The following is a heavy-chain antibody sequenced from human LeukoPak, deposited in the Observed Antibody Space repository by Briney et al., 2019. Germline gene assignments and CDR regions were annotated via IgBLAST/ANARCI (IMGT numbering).Heavy chain of an antibody. Sequence: GGSLRLSCAASGFTFSSYGMNWVRQAPGKGLEWVSYISSSGGTIYYADSVKGRFTISRDNAKNSLYLQMSSLSAEDTAVYYCARRGYLYGRFESWGQGTLVTVSS. V-gene: IGHV3-48*03. CDR1: GFTFSSYG. CDR3: ARRGYLYGRFES. CDR2: ISSSGGTI. J-gene: IGHJ4*02. D-gene: IGHD5-18*01.